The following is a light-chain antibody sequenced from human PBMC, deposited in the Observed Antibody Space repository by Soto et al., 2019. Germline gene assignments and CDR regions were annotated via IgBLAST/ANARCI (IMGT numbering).Light chain of an antibody. CDR3: QQYGTWIT. CDR1: QWFSGKN. V-gene: IGKV3-20*01. Sequence: EIVLTQSPATLSLSPGERVSLSCGASQWFSGKNLAWYQQNPGQPPRLLIYSSSVRSSGVPDRFRGSGSGTDFTLTITRLEPEDFAVYYCQQYGTWITFGQGTRLETK. CDR2: SSS. J-gene: IGKJ5*01.